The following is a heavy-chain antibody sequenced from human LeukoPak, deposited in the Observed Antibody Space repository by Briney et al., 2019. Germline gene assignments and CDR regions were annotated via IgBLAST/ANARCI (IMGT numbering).Heavy chain of an antibody. Sequence: GGSLRLSCAASGFTFSSYWMSWVRQAPGKGLEWVANIKQDGSEKYYVDSVKGRFTISRDNAKNSLHLQMNSLRAEDTAVYYCAREGDFWSGSPYYFDYWGQGTLVTVSS. CDR2: IKQDGSEK. D-gene: IGHD3-3*01. V-gene: IGHV3-7*01. J-gene: IGHJ4*02. CDR1: GFTFSSYW. CDR3: AREGDFWSGSPYYFDY.